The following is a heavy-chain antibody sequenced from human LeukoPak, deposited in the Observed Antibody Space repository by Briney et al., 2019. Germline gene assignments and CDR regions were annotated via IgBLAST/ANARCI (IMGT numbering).Heavy chain of an antibody. D-gene: IGHD3-22*01. CDR1: GGTFSSYA. Sequence: ASVKVSCKASGGTFSSYAISWVRQAPGQGLEWMGGIIPIFGTANYAQKFQGRVTNTTDESTSTAYMELSSLRSEDTAVYYCARAKYYYDSSGYYQLDYWGQGTLVTVSS. J-gene: IGHJ4*02. V-gene: IGHV1-69*05. CDR3: ARAKYYYDSSGYYQLDY. CDR2: IIPIFGTA.